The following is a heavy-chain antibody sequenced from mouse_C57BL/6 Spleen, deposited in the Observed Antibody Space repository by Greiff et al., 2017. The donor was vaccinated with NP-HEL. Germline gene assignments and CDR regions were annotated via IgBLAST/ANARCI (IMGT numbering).Heavy chain of an antibody. D-gene: IGHD1-1*01. CDR1: GYAFSSYW. Sequence: VQLQQSGAELVKPGASVKISCKASGYAFSSYWMNWVKQRPGKGLEWIGQIYPGDGDTNYNGKFKGKATLTADKSSSTAYMQLSSLTSEDSAVYFCARWDTTVVAPNFDVWGTGTTVTVSS. V-gene: IGHV1-80*01. CDR3: ARWDTTVVAPNFDV. J-gene: IGHJ1*03. CDR2: IYPGDGDT.